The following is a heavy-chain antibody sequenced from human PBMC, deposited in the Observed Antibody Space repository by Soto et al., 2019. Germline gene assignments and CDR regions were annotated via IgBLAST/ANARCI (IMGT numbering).Heavy chain of an antibody. CDR2: ISSSGSTI. CDR3: ARDSRVAANYYYGMDV. D-gene: IGHD2-15*01. Sequence: GGSLRLSCAASGFTFSSYEMNWVRQAPGKGLEWVSYISSSGSTIYYADSVKGRFTISRDNAKNSLYLQMSSLRAEDTAVYYCARDSRVAANYYYGMDVWGQGXTVTVSS. CDR1: GFTFSSYE. V-gene: IGHV3-48*03. J-gene: IGHJ6*02.